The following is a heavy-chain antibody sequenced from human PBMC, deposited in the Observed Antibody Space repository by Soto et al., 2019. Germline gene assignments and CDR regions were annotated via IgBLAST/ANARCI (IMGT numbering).Heavy chain of an antibody. J-gene: IGHJ3*02. D-gene: IGHD5-12*01. V-gene: IGHV5-51*01. CDR3: ASQEMATKNVDAFGI. CDR2: IYPGDSDT. CDR1: GYTFPNYW. Sequence: PGESLKISCKGSGYTFPNYWIGWVRQMPGKGLEWMGIIYPGDSDTRYSPSFQGQVTISADKSISTAYLQWSSLKASDTAMYYCASQEMATKNVDAFGIWGQGTMVTVSS.